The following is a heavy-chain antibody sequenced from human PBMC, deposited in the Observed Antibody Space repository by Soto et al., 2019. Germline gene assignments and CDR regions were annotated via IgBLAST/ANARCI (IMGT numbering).Heavy chain of an antibody. D-gene: IGHD4-17*01. Sequence: GGSQRHLWAASGFTFSSYSRNWVRKDPGKGLEWVSSISSSSSYIYYADSVKGRFTISRDNAKNSLYLQMNSLRAEDTAVYYCERDGNYGDYQSAFDIWGQGTMVTVSS. CDR3: ERDGNYGDYQSAFDI. CDR2: ISSSSSYI. CDR1: GFTFSSYS. V-gene: IGHV3-21*01. J-gene: IGHJ3*02.